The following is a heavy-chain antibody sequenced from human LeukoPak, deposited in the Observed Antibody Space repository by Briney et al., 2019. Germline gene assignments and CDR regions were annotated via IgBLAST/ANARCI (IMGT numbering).Heavy chain of an antibody. D-gene: IGHD2-2*01. J-gene: IGHJ3*02. CDR2: ISAYNGNT. Sequence: ASVKVSCKASGYTFTSYGISWVRQPPGQGLEGLGWISAYNGNTNYAQKLQGRVTMTTDTSTSTAYMELRSLRSDDTAVYYCARVDCSSTSCYRLNAFDAFDIWGQGTMVTVSS. CDR3: ARVDCSSTSCYRLNAFDAFDI. V-gene: IGHV1-18*01. CDR1: GYTFTSYG.